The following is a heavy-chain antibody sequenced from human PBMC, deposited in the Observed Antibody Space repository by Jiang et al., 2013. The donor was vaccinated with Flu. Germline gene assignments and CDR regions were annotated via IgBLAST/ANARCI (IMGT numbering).Heavy chain of an antibody. V-gene: IGHV4-59*01. CDR3: ARSIVPRTYYYFDS. D-gene: IGHD2-2*01. CDR1: GGSFSDYY. Sequence: LLKPSETLSLTCAVYGGSFSDYYWSWIRQPPGKGLEWIGHIYYSGTTNYNPSLKSRVTISVDTSKNQFSLKLTSVTAADTAMYYCARSIVPRTYYYFDSWGQGTLVTVSS. CDR2: IYYSGTT. J-gene: IGHJ4*02.